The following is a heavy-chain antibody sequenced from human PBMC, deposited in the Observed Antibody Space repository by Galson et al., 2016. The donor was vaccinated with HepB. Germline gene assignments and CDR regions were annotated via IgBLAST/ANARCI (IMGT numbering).Heavy chain of an antibody. Sequence: TLSLTCPVSGASISRGGDYWSWIRQHPGKGLEWIAYIYYNGNTYYNPSLRSRLSISLDTSKNQFSLKVRDVTAADTAVYYWAGGGNAGQSFDSWGQGTLVTVSS. CDR2: IYYNGNT. J-gene: IGHJ4*02. D-gene: IGHD1-1*01. V-gene: IGHV4-31*03. CDR3: AGGGNAGQSFDS. CDR1: GASISRGGDY.